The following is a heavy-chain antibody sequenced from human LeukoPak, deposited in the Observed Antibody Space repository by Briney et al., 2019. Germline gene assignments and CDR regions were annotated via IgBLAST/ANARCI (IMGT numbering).Heavy chain of an antibody. CDR3: ARDRSGYGMDV. CDR2: INTYNGNT. J-gene: IGHJ6*02. Sequence: ASVKASCKASGYTFTSYGISWVRQAPGQGLEWMGWINTYNGNTNYAQKLQGRVIMTTDTSTSTAYMELRSLGSDDTAVYYCARDRSGYGMDVWGQGTTVSVSS. V-gene: IGHV1-18*01. D-gene: IGHD3-22*01. CDR1: GYTFTSYG.